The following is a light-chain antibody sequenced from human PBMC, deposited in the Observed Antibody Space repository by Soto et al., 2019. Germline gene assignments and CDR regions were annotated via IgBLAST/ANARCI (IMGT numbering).Light chain of an antibody. J-gene: IGLJ2*01. CDR3: AAWDDSLNGVV. CDR2: SNN. V-gene: IGLV1-44*01. Sequence: QSVLTQPPSASGTPGQRVTISCSGSSSNIGSNTVNWYQQLPGTAPXXXIYSNNQRPSGVPDRFSGSKSGTSASLAISGLQSEDEADYYCAAWDDSLNGVVFGGGTKVTVL. CDR1: SSNIGSNT.